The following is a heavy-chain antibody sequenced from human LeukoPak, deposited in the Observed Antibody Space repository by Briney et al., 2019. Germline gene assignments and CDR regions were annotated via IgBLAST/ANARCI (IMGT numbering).Heavy chain of an antibody. J-gene: IGHJ4*02. V-gene: IGHV3-33*08. CDR2: IWYDGSN. CDR1: GFTFSGSV. CDR3: ARDHASYFDY. Sequence: GGSLKLSCAASGFTFSGSVMHWVRQAQGKGLEWVAVIWYDGSNADSVKGRFTISRDNSKNTLYLQMNSLRAEDTAVYYCARDHASYFDYWGQGTLVTVSS.